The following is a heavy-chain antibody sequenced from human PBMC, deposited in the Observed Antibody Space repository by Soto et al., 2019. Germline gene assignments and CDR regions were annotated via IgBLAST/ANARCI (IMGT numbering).Heavy chain of an antibody. D-gene: IGHD4-4*01. J-gene: IGHJ4*02. CDR3: ATHSLGTSSPPYRDN. CDR1: GGTFSGYA. CDR2: FVPLFGST. Sequence: QVQLVQSGAEVQKPGSSVKVSCQASGGTFSGYALTWVRQAPGQGLEWMGEFVPLFGSTNYAQKFAGRITIIADESTSTVYMELSTLRSEVTAVYYCATHSLGTSSPPYRDNWGQGTLVTVSS. V-gene: IGHV1-69*01.